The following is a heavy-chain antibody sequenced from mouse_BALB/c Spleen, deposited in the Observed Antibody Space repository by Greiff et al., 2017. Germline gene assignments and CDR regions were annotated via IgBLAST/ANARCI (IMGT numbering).Heavy chain of an antibody. Sequence: VQLQQSGAELMKPGASVKLSCTASGFNIKDTYMHWVKQRPEQGLEWIGRIDPANGNTKYDPKFQGKATITADTSSNTAYLQLSSLTSEDTAVYYCARRYYYAMDYWGQGTSVTVSS. CDR3: ARRYYYAMDY. CDR2: IDPANGNT. J-gene: IGHJ4*01. CDR1: GFNIKDTY. V-gene: IGHV14-3*02.